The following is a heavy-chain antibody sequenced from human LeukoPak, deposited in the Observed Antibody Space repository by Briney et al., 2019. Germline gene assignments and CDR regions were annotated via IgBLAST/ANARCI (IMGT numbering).Heavy chain of an antibody. CDR3: ARDYCSGGSCYRNDAFDI. Sequence: GGSLRLSCAASGFSFSDYAMHWVRQAPGKGLEYVSAVSSNGVNTYYANSVKGRFTISRDNSKNTLYLQMGSLRAEDTAVYYCARDYCSGGSCYRNDAFDIWGQGTMVTVSS. CDR2: VSSNGVNT. D-gene: IGHD2-15*01. V-gene: IGHV3-64*01. J-gene: IGHJ3*02. CDR1: GFSFSDYA.